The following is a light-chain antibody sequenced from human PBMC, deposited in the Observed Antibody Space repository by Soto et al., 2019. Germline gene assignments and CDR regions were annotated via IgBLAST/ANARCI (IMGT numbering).Light chain of an antibody. Sequence: QSVLTQPPSVSGAPGQRVTISCTGSSSNIGAGYDVHWYQQLPGTAPKLLIYANNNRPSGVSDLFSGSKSGTSASLAITGLRGEDEADYHCQSYDSSLSAVVFGGGTKLTV. V-gene: IGLV1-40*01. J-gene: IGLJ2*01. CDR2: ANN. CDR3: QSYDSSLSAVV. CDR1: SSNIGAGYD.